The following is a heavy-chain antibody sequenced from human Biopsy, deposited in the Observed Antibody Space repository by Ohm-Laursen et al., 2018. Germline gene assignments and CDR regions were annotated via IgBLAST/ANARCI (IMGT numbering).Heavy chain of an antibody. J-gene: IGHJ6*02. CDR1: GFTLSYYS. CDR2: ISSSGVQ. V-gene: IGHV3-66*01. D-gene: IGHD3-3*01. Sequence: GSLRLSCAASGFTLSYYSMTWVRQAPGKGLEWASFISSSGVQYHADSVKGRFTISRDNSKNTLYLQMNSLGAEDTAVYYCVRASIFGVATSGLYYYGMDVWGQGTTVTVSS. CDR3: VRASIFGVATSGLYYYGMDV.